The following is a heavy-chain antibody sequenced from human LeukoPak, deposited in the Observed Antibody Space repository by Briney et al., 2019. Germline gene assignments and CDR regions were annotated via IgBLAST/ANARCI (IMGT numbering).Heavy chain of an antibody. J-gene: IGHJ3*02. V-gene: IGHV3-53*01. CDR2: IYSGGST. CDR1: GFTVSSNY. Sequence: GGSLRLSCAASGFTVSSNYMSWVRQAPGKGLEWVSVIYSGGSTYYADSVKGRFTISRDNSKNTLYLQMNSLRAEDTAVYYCASPMTFMVRGLHGIDGFNIWGQGTMVTVSS. D-gene: IGHD3-10*01. CDR3: ASPMTFMVRGLHGIDGFNI.